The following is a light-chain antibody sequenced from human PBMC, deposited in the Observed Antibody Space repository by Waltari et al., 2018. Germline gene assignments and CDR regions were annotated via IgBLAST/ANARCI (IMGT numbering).Light chain of an antibody. CDR3: CSYSTGGSWM. Sequence: QSALTQPVSVSGSPGQSVTISCTGTSNNVGDYNLVSWFQHHPAQAPKLLIFYVSKRPWGVSTRVSGSKSGNTASLTISGLQTEDEADYYCCSYSTGGSWMFGGGTKLTVL. J-gene: IGLJ3*02. CDR1: SNNVGDYNL. CDR2: YVS. V-gene: IGLV2-23*02.